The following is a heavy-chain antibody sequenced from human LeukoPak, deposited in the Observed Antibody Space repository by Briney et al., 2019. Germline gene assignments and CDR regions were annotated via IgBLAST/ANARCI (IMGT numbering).Heavy chain of an antibody. CDR1: GFTFSSYA. J-gene: IGHJ4*02. Sequence: PGGSLRLSCAASGFTFSSYAMHWVRQAPGKGLEYVSAISSNGGSTYYANSVKGRFTISRDNSKNTLYLQMGSLRAEDMAVYYCARAVDLADYWGQGTLVTVSS. CDR2: ISSNGGST. V-gene: IGHV3-64*01. CDR3: ARAVDLADY. D-gene: IGHD3/OR15-3a*01.